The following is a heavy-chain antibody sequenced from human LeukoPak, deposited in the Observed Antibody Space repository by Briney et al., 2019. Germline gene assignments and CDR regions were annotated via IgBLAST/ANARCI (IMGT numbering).Heavy chain of an antibody. CDR3: ARVTLSTARSVDY. CDR1: GGSISSYY. CDR2: IYYSGST. J-gene: IGHJ4*02. V-gene: IGHV4-59*12. D-gene: IGHD2-21*02. Sequence: SETLSLTCTVSGGSISSYYWSWIRQPPGKGLEWIGSIYYSGSTYYNPSLKSRVTISVDTSKNQFSLKLSFVTAADTAVYYCARVTLSTARSVDYWGQGTLVTVSS.